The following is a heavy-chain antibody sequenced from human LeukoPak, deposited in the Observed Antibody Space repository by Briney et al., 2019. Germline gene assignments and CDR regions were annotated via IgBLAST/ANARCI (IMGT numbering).Heavy chain of an antibody. V-gene: IGHV4-30-2*01. CDR1: GGSISRGGYY. CDR3: VRDRVMAAGVGRDYDYGMDV. D-gene: IGHD6-13*01. CDR2: IHHSGTA. J-gene: IGHJ6*02. Sequence: SETLSLTCAVSGGSISRGGYYWNWIRQPPGKGLEWIGYIHHSGTAYYNPALKSRVIISVDKSKNQFSLWVNSVTAADTAVYYCVRDRVMAAGVGRDYDYGMDVWGRGTTVIVSS.